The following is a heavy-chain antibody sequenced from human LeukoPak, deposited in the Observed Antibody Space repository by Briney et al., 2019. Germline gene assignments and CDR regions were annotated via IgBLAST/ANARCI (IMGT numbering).Heavy chain of an antibody. CDR3: ARGLNLYNWNYFAGV. Sequence: SETLSLTCTVSGDSISHFYWIWIRQPPGKGLEWIGCISYSGSTNYNPSLKSRVTISVDTSKNQFSLKLTSVTAADTAVYYCARGLNLYNWNYFAGVWGQGTLVTVSS. D-gene: IGHD1-7*01. J-gene: IGHJ4*02. CDR1: GDSISHFY. CDR2: ISYSGST. V-gene: IGHV4-59*01.